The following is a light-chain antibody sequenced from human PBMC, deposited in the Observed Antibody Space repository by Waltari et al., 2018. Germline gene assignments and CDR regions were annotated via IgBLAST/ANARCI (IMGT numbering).Light chain of an antibody. Sequence: QSGLTQPPSASGPPGQRVTISCSGSSSNIGSHNVPWYQHLPGTAPTLLIYSNNHRPPAFSDRFSGSKSGTAASLAISGLQSEDEAVYYCAAWDDSLNGRVFGGGTKLTVV. V-gene: IGLV1-44*01. J-gene: IGLJ2*01. CDR3: AAWDDSLNGRV. CDR1: SSNIGSHN. CDR2: SNN.